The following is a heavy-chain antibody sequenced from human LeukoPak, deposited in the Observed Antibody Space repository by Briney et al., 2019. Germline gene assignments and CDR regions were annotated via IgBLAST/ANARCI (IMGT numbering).Heavy chain of an antibody. V-gene: IGHV4-30-4*01. Sequence: SETLSLTCTVSGGSISSGDYYWSWIRQPPGKGLEWIGYFYYSGSTYYNPSPKSRVTISVDTSKNQFSLKLSSVTAADTAVYYCARPYYYDSRIDPWGQGTLVTVSS. CDR1: GGSISSGDYY. CDR3: ARPYYYDSRIDP. CDR2: FYYSGST. J-gene: IGHJ5*02. D-gene: IGHD3-22*01.